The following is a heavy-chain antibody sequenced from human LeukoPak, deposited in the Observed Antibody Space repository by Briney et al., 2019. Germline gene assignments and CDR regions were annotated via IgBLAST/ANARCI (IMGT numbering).Heavy chain of an antibody. V-gene: IGHV4-61*01. Sequence: SETLSLTCTVSGGSVSSGSYYWNWIRQPPGKGLEWIGYIYYSGSTNYNPSLKSRVTISVDTSKNQFSLKLSSVTAADTAVYYCARDSGYDSSGFDYWGQGTLVTVSS. CDR1: GGSVSSGSYY. CDR3: ARDSGYDSSGFDY. J-gene: IGHJ4*02. CDR2: IYYSGST. D-gene: IGHD3-22*01.